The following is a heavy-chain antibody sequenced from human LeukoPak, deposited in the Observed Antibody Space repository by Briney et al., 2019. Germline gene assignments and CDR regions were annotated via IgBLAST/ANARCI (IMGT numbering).Heavy chain of an antibody. Sequence: SETLSLTCTVSGGSISSYYWSWIRQPPGKGLEWIGYIYYSGSTNYNPSLKSRVTISLDKSTNQFSLNLNSVTAADTAVYYCAKNGAWSLEYWGQGILVTVSS. CDR3: AKNGAWSLEY. CDR2: IYYSGST. V-gene: IGHV4-59*12. D-gene: IGHD1-26*01. CDR1: GGSISSYY. J-gene: IGHJ4*02.